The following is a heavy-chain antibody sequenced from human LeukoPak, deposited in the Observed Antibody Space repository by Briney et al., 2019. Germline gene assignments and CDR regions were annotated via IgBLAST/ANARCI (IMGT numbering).Heavy chain of an antibody. CDR1: GGTFSSYA. J-gene: IGHJ6*02. CDR2: IIPIFGTA. V-gene: IGHV1-69*13. D-gene: IGHD6-13*01. CDR3: ARPRRKIAAAGTYQLVNYYYYYGMDV. Sequence: SVKVSCKASGGTFSSYAISWVRQAPGQGLEWMGGIIPIFGTANYAQKFQGRVTITADESTSTAYMELRSLRSDDTAVYYCARPRRKIAAAGTYQLVNYYYYYGMDVWGQGTTVTVSS.